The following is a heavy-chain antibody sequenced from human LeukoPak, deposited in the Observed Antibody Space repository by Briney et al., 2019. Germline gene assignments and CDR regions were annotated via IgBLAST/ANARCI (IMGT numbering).Heavy chain of an antibody. CDR1: GGSFSGYY. D-gene: IGHD3-10*01. Sequence: SETLSLTCAVYGGSFSGYYWNWIRQPPGKGLERIGEINHSGSTNYNPSLESRVTISLDTSKNQFSLKLSSVTAADTAVYYCARAGKSITMVRGVGPYFDYWGQGTLVTVSS. J-gene: IGHJ4*02. V-gene: IGHV4-34*01. CDR2: INHSGST. CDR3: ARAGKSITMVRGVGPYFDY.